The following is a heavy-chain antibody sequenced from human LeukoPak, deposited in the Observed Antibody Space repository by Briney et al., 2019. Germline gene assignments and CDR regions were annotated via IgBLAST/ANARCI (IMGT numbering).Heavy chain of an antibody. CDR2: INPSGENT. D-gene: IGHD5-24*01. CDR1: GYTFTFYY. J-gene: IGHJ3*02. Sequence: ASVKVSCKASGYTFTFYYIHWVRQAPGQGLEWMGIINPSGENTNYAQRFQGRVNMTRDTSTSTVYMGLSSLRSEDTAVYYCARIRDGYNDAYDIWGQGTMVTVSS. CDR3: ARIRDGYNDAYDI. V-gene: IGHV1-46*01.